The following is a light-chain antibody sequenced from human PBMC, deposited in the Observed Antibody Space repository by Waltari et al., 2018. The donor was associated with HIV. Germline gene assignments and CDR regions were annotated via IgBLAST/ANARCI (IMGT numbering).Light chain of an antibody. CDR3: ALWDDSLNGVL. CDR2: SNN. V-gene: IGLV1-44*01. CDR1: SSNIGRNT. J-gene: IGLJ2*01. Sequence: QSELSQPPSASGTPGQRAAISCSGSSSNIGRNTVNWSQQLPGTAPNLLIYSNNQRPSGVPDRFSGSKSGTSASLAITGLQSEDEADYYCALWDDSLNGVLFGGGTKLTVL.